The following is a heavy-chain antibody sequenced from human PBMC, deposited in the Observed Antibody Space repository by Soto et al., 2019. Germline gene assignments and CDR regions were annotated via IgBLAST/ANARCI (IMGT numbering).Heavy chain of an antibody. Sequence: QVQLVQSGAEVKKPGSSVKVSCKASGGTFSSYAISWVRQAPGQGLEWMGGIIPIFGTANYAQKFQGRVTLTADESTSTAYMELSSLRAEDTAVYYCARDVVNSYGSAGYWGQGTLVTVSS. CDR3: ARDVVNSYGSAGY. CDR1: GGTFSSYA. V-gene: IGHV1-69*01. D-gene: IGHD5-18*01. CDR2: IIPIFGTA. J-gene: IGHJ4*02.